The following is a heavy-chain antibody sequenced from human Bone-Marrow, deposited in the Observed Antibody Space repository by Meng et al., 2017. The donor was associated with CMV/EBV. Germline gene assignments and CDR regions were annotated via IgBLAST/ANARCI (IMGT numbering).Heavy chain of an antibody. D-gene: IGHD3-10*01. CDR3: ARYVWFGELGWFDP. CDR2: IYYSGST. CDR1: GGSVSSGSYY. J-gene: IGHJ5*02. Sequence: SETLSLTCTVSGGSVSSGSYYWSWIRQPPGKGLEWIGYIYYSGSTNYNPSLKSRVTISVDTSKNQFSLKLSSVTAADTAVYYCARYVWFGELGWFDPWGQGTLVTVSS. V-gene: IGHV4-61*01.